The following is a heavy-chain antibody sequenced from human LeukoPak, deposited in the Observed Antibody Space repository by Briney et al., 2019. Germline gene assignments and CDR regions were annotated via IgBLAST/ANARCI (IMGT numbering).Heavy chain of an antibody. Sequence: SETLSLTCTVSGGSISSGTYSWSWSRQHPGKGLEWIGYIYYRGSTYYNPSLKSRVTISVDTSKNQFSLKLSSVTAADTAVYYSARSLGCSSTSCYSFFDYWGQGTLVTVSS. CDR2: IYYRGST. J-gene: IGHJ4*02. V-gene: IGHV4-31*03. D-gene: IGHD2-2*01. CDR1: GGSISSGTYS. CDR3: ARSLGCSSTSCYSFFDY.